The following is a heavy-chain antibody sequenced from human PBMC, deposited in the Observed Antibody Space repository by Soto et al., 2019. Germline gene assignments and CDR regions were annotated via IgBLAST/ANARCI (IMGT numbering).Heavy chain of an antibody. V-gene: IGHV6-1*01. CDR1: GDSVSSNSAA. Sequence: SQTLSLTCAISGDSVSSNSAAWNWIRLSPSRGLEWLARIYYRSRWYNDYAVSVRSRITVNPDTSKNQFSLQLTSVTPEDTAVYYCAGSTSHQWYYMDVWGKGTTVTVSS. D-gene: IGHD1-26*01. J-gene: IGHJ6*03. CDR3: AGSTSHQWYYMDV. CDR2: IYYRSRWYN.